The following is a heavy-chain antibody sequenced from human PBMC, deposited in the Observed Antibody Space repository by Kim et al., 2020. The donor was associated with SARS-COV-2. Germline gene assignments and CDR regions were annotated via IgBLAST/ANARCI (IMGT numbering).Heavy chain of an antibody. CDR2: INSDGSST. D-gene: IGHD3-10*01. Sequence: GGSLRLSCAASGFTFSSYWMHWVRQAPGKGLVWVSRINSDGSSTSYADSVKGRFTISRDNAKNTLYLQMNSLRAEDTAVYYCARDGAGGDYGSGIYPTHYYYGVDVWGQGTTVTVSS. CDR1: GFTFSSYW. CDR3: ARDGAGGDYGSGIYPTHYYYGVDV. V-gene: IGHV3-74*01. J-gene: IGHJ6*02.